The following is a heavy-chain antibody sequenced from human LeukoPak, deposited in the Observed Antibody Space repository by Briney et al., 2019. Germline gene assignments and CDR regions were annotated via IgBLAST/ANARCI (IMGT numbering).Heavy chain of an antibody. CDR2: ISGSGSST. Sequence: PGGSLRLSCAASGFTFSNYAMTWVRQAPGKGLEWVSGISGSGSSTYYADSVKGRFTLSRDYPKNTLYLRMNSLRADDTAIYYCGKGRDSSGWYAFDYWGQGTLVTVSS. CDR3: GKGRDSSGWYAFDY. V-gene: IGHV3-23*01. J-gene: IGHJ4*02. D-gene: IGHD6-13*01. CDR1: GFTFSNYA.